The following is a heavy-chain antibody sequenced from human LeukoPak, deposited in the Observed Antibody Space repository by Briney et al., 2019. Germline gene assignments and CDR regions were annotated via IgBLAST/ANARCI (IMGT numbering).Heavy chain of an antibody. CDR2: ISSSSSYI. CDR3: ARQTGSGLFILP. V-gene: IGHV3-21*01. CDR1: GFTLSSYN. J-gene: IGHJ4*02. D-gene: IGHD3/OR15-3a*01. Sequence: GGSLRLSCVASGFTLSSYNMNWVRQAPGKGLEWVSSISSSSSYIYHADSVKGRFTISRDNAKNSLYLQMNSLRAEDTAVYYCARQTGSGLFILPGGQGTLVTVSS.